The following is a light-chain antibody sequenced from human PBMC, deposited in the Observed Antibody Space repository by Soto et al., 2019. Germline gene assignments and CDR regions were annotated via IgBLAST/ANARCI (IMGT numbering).Light chain of an antibody. J-gene: IGLJ1*01. CDR2: DVT. CDR3: SSYTASSTRV. CDR1: SSDAGAYNY. V-gene: IGLV2-14*03. Sequence: QSALTQPASVSGSPGQSITISCTGTSSDAGAYNYVSWYQQYPGRAPKLMIYDVTNRPSGVSNRFSGSKSGNTASLTISGLQAEDEADYYRSSYTASSTRVFGTGTSSPS.